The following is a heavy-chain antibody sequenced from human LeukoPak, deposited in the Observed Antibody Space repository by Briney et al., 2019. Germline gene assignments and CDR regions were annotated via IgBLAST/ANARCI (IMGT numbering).Heavy chain of an antibody. CDR3: ASGDSRYCSGGSCYLLGY. CDR2: IYHSGST. V-gene: IGHV4-30-2*01. J-gene: IGHJ4*02. D-gene: IGHD2-15*01. CDR1: GGSISSGGYS. Sequence: SETLSLTCAVSGGSISSGGYSCSWIRQPPGKGLEWIGYIYHSGSTYYNPSLKSRVTISVDRSKNQFSLKLSSVTAADTAVYYCASGDSRYCSGGSCYLLGYWGQGTLVTVSS.